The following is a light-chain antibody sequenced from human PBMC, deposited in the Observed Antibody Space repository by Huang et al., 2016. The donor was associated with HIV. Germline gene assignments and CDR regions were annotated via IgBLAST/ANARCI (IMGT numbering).Light chain of an antibody. CDR3: QQYNNWPLT. CDR2: GAS. J-gene: IGKJ4*01. CDR1: PSIGGN. Sequence: EIVMTQSPATLSVSPGKRGTLSCRASPSIGGNLAWYQQKPGQTPRLLISGASTRAADIPARFSGSGLGTDFALNISSLQSEDFAVYYCQQYNNWPLTFGGGTKVEIK. V-gene: IGKV3-15*01.